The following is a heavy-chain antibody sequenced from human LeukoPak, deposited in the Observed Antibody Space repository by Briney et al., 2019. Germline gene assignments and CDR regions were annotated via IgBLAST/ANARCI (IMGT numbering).Heavy chain of an antibody. D-gene: IGHD3-10*01. J-gene: IGHJ4*02. CDR2: ISGSGGST. CDR3: AKGHVLLWFGELSDRVYYFDY. V-gene: IGHV3-23*01. Sequence: PRGSLRLSCAASGFTFSSYGMSWVRQAPGKGLEWVSAISGSGGSTYYADSVKGRFTISRDNSKNTLYLQMNSLRAEDTAVYYCAKGHVLLWFGELSDRVYYFDYWGQGTLVTVSS. CDR1: GFTFSSYG.